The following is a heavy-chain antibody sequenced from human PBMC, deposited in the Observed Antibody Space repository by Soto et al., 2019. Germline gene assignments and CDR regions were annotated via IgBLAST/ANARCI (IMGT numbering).Heavy chain of an antibody. Sequence: PSETLSLTCTVSGGSISGYYWSWIRQPPGKGLEWIGYIYYSGSTSYNPSLRSRVTISVDTSKNQFSLKLSSVTAADTAVYYCARQAPHSSGWFWFDPWGQGTLVTVSS. CDR1: GGSISGYY. D-gene: IGHD6-19*01. J-gene: IGHJ5*02. V-gene: IGHV4-59*08. CDR3: ARQAPHSSGWFWFDP. CDR2: IYYSGST.